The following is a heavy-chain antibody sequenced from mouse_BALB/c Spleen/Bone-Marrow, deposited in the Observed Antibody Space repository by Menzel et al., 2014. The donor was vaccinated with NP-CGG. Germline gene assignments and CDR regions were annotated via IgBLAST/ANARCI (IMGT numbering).Heavy chain of an antibody. D-gene: IGHD2-4*01. V-gene: IGHV1S81*02. CDR3: TRGDDYDEEFAY. CDR1: GYTFTSYY. J-gene: IGHJ3*01. Sequence: VQLVESGAELVKPGASVKLSCKASGYTFTSYYMYWVKQRPGQGLEWIGGINPSNGGTNFNEKFKSKATLTVDKSSSTAYMQLSSLTSEDSAVYYCTRGDDYDEEFAYWGQETLVTVSA. CDR2: INPSNGGT.